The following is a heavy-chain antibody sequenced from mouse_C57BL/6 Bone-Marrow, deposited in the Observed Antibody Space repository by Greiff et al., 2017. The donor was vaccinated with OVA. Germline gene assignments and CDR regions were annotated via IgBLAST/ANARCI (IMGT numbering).Heavy chain of an antibody. CDR3: ARRGRSYYFDD. CDR1: GFSLTSYG. CDR2: IWSGGST. Sequence: VKLMESGPGLVQPSQSLSITCTVSGFSLTSYGVHWVRQSPGKGLEWLGVIWSGGSTDYNAAFISRLSISKDNSTSQVFFKMNSLQADDTAIYYCARRGRSYYFDDWGQGTTLTVSS. V-gene: IGHV2-2*01. J-gene: IGHJ2*01.